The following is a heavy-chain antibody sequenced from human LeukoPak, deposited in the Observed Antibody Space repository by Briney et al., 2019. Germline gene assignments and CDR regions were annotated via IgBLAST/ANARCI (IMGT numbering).Heavy chain of an antibody. CDR2: IYYSGST. CDR3: ARDSSGWYGEVVWYFDL. D-gene: IGHD6-19*01. J-gene: IGHJ2*01. Sequence: PSETLSLTCTVSGGSISSGGYYWSWIRQHPGKGLEWIGYIYYSGSTYYNPSLKSRVTISVDTSKNQFSLKLSSVTAADTAVYYCARDSSGWYGEVVWYFDLWGRGTLVTVSS. CDR1: GGSISSGGYY. V-gene: IGHV4-31*03.